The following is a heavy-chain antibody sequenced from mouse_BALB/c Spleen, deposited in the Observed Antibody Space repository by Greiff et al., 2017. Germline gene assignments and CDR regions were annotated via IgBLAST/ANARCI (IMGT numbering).Heavy chain of an antibody. V-gene: IGHV2-4-1*01. CDR3: ARSLRDWYFDV. J-gene: IGHJ1*01. Sequence: VKLMESGPGLVQPSQSLSITCTVSGFSLTSYGVHWVRQSPGKGLEWLGVIWSGGSTDYNAAFISRLSISKDNSKSQVFFKMNSLQADDTAIYYCARSLRDWYFDVWGAGTTVTVSS. CDR1: GFSLTSYG. CDR2: IWSGGST. D-gene: IGHD1-2*01.